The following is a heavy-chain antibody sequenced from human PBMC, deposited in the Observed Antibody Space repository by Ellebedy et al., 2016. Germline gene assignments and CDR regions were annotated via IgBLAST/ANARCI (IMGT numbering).Heavy chain of an antibody. Sequence: SETLSLXXPASGGPINSGDYYWSWIRQPPGQGLEWLSYIYYSGTTYYNTSLKSRITISVDTSKNQFSLRLSSVTAADTAVYFCARETDFWSDSSYFDYWGQGILVTISS. CDR3: ARETDFWSDSSYFDY. CDR2: IYYSGTT. J-gene: IGHJ4*02. D-gene: IGHD3-3*01. CDR1: GGPINSGDYY. V-gene: IGHV4-30-4*01.